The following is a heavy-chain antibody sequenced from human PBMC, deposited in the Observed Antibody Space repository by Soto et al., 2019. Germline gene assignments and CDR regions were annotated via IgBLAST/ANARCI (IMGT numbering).Heavy chain of an antibody. CDR1: GFTFSDYY. J-gene: IGHJ4*02. D-gene: IGHD5-18*01. CDR2: ISSSGSTI. V-gene: IGHV3-11*01. CDR3: ARDWDTAMVTFDY. Sequence: GGSLRLSCAASGFTFSDYYMSWIRQAPGKGLEWVSYISSSGSTIYYADSVKGRFTISRDNAKNSLYLQMNSLRAEDTAVYYCARDWDTAMVTFDYWGQGTLVTVSS.